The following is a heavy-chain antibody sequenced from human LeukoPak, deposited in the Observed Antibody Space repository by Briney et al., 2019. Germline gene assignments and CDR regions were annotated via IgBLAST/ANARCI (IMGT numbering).Heavy chain of an antibody. CDR2: IYHSGST. CDR3: ARAGSSGSDY. V-gene: IGHV4-38-2*01. J-gene: IGHJ4*02. Sequence: SETLSLTCAVSGYSISSGYYWGWIRQPPGQGLGWIGNIYHSGSTYYNPSLKSRVTILVDTSKNQFSLRLRSVTAADTAVYYCARAGSSGSDYWGQGTLVTVSS. CDR1: GYSISSGYY. D-gene: IGHD6-19*01.